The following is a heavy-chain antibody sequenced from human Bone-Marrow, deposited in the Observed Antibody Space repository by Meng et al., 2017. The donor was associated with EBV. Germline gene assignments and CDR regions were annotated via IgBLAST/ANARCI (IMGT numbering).Heavy chain of an antibody. D-gene: IGHD5-24*01. Sequence: QVQLGQSGAEVKMPGSAAKVSCKASGGTFSIYAISWVRQAPGQGLEWMGGIIPIFGTANYAQKFQGRVTITADESTSTAYMELSSLRSEDTAVYYCTEEMATIAFWGQGTLVTVSS. CDR3: TEEMATIAF. CDR1: GGTFSIYA. J-gene: IGHJ4*02. CDR2: IIPIFGTA. V-gene: IGHV1-69*01.